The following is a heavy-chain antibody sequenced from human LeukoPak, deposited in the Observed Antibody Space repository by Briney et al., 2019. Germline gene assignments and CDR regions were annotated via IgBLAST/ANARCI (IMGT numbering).Heavy chain of an antibody. CDR1: GFTLTYYA. Sequence: GRSLRLSCAASGFTLTYYAMHWVRQAPGKGLEWVAVTSYDGNRKYYADSVKGRFTISRDSSKNTLYLQMSSLRAEDTAVYYCARSSYDYGGIEGPFDYWGQGTLVTVSS. V-gene: IGHV3-30*15. CDR3: ARSSYDYGGIEGPFDY. D-gene: IGHD4-23*01. CDR2: TSYDGNRK. J-gene: IGHJ4*02.